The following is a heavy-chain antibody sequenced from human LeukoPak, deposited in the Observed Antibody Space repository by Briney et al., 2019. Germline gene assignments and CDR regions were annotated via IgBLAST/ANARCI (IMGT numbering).Heavy chain of an antibody. D-gene: IGHD1-1*01. CDR2: IKQDGRDT. V-gene: IGHV3-7*04. J-gene: IGHJ4*02. Sequence: GGSLSLSCAASGFTFSSYWMSWIRQAPGKGLEWVANIKQDGRDTYYVDSVKGRFTISRDNAKTSLYLQMYGLRAEDTAVYYCVREGVGTFDYWGLGTLDPVPS. CDR3: VREGVGTFDY. CDR1: GFTFSSYW.